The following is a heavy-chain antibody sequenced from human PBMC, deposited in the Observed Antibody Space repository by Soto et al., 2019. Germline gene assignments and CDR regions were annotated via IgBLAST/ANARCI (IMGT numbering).Heavy chain of an antibody. V-gene: IGHV3-23*01. CDR1: GFSFSSYS. D-gene: IGHD5-18*01. CDR2: ISIGGDKT. Sequence: EVQLLESGGDLVQPGGSLRLSCAASGFSFSSYSFTWVRQAPGKGLEWVAGISIGGDKTWHADSVKGRFTISRDNSKNTVYLQMKRLRVDDTAVYYCAKWDGYGDHWGQGTLVTVSS. CDR3: AKWDGYGDH. J-gene: IGHJ5*02.